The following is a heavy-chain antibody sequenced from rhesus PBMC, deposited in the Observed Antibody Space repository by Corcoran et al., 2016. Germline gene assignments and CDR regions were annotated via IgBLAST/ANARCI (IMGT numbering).Heavy chain of an antibody. CDR3: ARGDYGNLRAFDY. D-gene: IGHD4-35*01. Sequence: QVQLQESGPGLVKPSETLSLTCAVSGYSISSGYGWGWIRQPPGKGLEWIGQNYGGSGTTYYNPSLTSRATVSKDTSKNQFALKLSAVTAADTAVYYCARGDYGNLRAFDYWGQGVLVTVSS. CDR1: GYSISSGYG. J-gene: IGHJ4*01. CDR2: NYGGSGTT. V-gene: IGHV4-127*01.